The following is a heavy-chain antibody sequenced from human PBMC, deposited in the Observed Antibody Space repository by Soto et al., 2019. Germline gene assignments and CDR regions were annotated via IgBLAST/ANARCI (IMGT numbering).Heavy chain of an antibody. V-gene: IGHV1-18*04. Sequence: QVQLVQSGAEVKKPGASVKVSCKASGYTFTSHGISWVRQAPGHGLEWMGWISAYNGKTDYAQNLQGRVTVTTDTSTSTADMELRSLRSDDTAVYYCASAGADSSRWPSGYWGQGTLVTVSS. J-gene: IGHJ4*02. D-gene: IGHD6-13*01. CDR3: ASAGADSSRWPSGY. CDR1: GYTFTSHG. CDR2: ISAYNGKT.